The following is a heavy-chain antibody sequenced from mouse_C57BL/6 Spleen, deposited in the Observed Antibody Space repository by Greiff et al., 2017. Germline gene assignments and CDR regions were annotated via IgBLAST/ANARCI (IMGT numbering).Heavy chain of an antibody. Sequence: QVQLQQPGAELVKPGASVKLSCKASGYTFTSYWMQWVKQRPGQGLEWIGEIDPSDSYTNYNQKFKGKATLTVDTSSSTAYMQLSRLTSEDSAVYYCARRDGNYFDYWGQGTTLTVSS. CDR3: ARRDGNYFDY. CDR2: IDPSDSYT. V-gene: IGHV1-50*01. D-gene: IGHD2-1*01. J-gene: IGHJ2*01. CDR1: GYTFTSYW.